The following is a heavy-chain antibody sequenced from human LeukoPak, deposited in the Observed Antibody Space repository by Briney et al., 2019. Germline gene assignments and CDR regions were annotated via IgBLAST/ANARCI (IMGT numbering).Heavy chain of an antibody. Sequence: TSETLSLTCTVFGGSLSRGGYYWNWIRQQPGQGLEWLGYIYHSGTARYNPSFKSRLNMSVDMSRNQFSLNLSSVTVADTALYYCARGGDYGDYFVYWGQGRMVSVSS. J-gene: IGHJ4*02. V-gene: IGHV4-31*03. CDR3: ARGGDYGDYFVY. CDR2: IYHSGTA. D-gene: IGHD4-17*01. CDR1: GGSLSRGGYY.